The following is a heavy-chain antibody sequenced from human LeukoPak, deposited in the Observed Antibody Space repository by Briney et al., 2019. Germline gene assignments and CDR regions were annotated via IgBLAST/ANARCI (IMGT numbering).Heavy chain of an antibody. J-gene: IGHJ4*02. CDR3: ATYRQVLLPFES. D-gene: IGHD5-18*01. Sequence: GGSLRLSCAASGFTFSTFAMLWVRQPPGKGLDGVSSIFPSGGEIHYADSVRGRFTISRDNSKSILSLQMNSLRAEDTAIYYCATYRQVLLPFESWGQGTLVTVSS. V-gene: IGHV3-23*01. CDR1: GFTFSTFA. CDR2: IFPSGGEI.